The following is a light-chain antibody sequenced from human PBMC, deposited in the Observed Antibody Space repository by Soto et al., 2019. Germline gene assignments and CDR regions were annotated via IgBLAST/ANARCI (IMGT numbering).Light chain of an antibody. V-gene: IGKV3-20*01. J-gene: IGKJ1*01. Sequence: EIVLTQFPGTLSLSPGERATLSCRASQYVSSSYLAWYRQKPGQAPRLLFYGASNRATGIPDRFSGSGSGTDFTLTISTLETEDFAVYYCKQYGSSPWTFGQGTKVEIK. CDR3: KQYGSSPWT. CDR1: QYVSSSY. CDR2: GAS.